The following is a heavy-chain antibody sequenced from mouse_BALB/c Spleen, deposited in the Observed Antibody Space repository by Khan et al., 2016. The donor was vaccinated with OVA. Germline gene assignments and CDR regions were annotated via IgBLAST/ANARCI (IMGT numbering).Heavy chain of an antibody. V-gene: IGHV3-2*02. Sequence: EVKLLESGPGLVKPSQSLSLTCTVTGYSITSEYAWNWIRQFPGNKLEWMGYINYSGNTRFNPSLKSRASITRDTSKNQFFLQLNSVTTEDTATYYGARKDYYDCDPFPYWGQGTLVTVSA. CDR1: GYSITSEYA. J-gene: IGHJ3*01. CDR2: INYSGNT. CDR3: ARKDYYDCDPFPY. D-gene: IGHD2-4*01.